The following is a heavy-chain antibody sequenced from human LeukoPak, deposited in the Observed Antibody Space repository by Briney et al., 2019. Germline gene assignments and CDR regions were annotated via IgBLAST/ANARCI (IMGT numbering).Heavy chain of an antibody. CDR2: VYHSGST. J-gene: IGHJ4*02. Sequence: KSSETLTLTCSVSGGSINNYYWSWIRQPPGKRLEWIGSVYHSGSTDYNPSLRSRVTISVDMSKNHFSLKVTSVTAADTAIYYCARDRLGGAVASWIPDYRGQGILVTVSS. CDR3: ARDRLGGAVASWIPDY. D-gene: IGHD3-16*01. V-gene: IGHV4-59*01. CDR1: GGSINNYY.